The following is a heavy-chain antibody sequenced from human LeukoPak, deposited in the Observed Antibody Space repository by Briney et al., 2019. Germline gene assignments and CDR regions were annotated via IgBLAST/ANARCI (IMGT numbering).Heavy chain of an antibody. V-gene: IGHV1-69*13. Sequence: SVKVSCKASGGTFSSHAISWVRQAPGQGLEWMGGIIPIFGTANYAQKFQGRVTITADESTSTAYMELSSLRSEDTAVYYCARAETIVGATPFDYWGQGTLVTVSS. CDR2: IIPIFGTA. D-gene: IGHD1-26*01. CDR3: ARAETIVGATPFDY. J-gene: IGHJ4*02. CDR1: GGTFSSHA.